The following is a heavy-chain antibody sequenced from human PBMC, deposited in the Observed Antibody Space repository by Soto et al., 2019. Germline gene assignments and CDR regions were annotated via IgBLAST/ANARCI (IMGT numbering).Heavy chain of an antibody. Sequence: EVQLLESGGGLVQPGGSLRLSCEASGFTFSTYTMSWVRQAPGKGMECVSAISGTGGSSSYTDSVKGRFTISRDNSKNTLSLQMDSLRAEDTARYYCAKRAVAGRNWYFDLWGRGTLVTVSS. CDR3: AKRAVAGRNWYFDL. V-gene: IGHV3-23*01. CDR1: GFTFSTYT. J-gene: IGHJ2*01. D-gene: IGHD6-19*01. CDR2: ISGTGGSS.